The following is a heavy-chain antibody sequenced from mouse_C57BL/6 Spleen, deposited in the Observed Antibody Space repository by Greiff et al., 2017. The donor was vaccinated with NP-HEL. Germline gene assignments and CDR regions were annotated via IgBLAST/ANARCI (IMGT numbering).Heavy chain of an antibody. Sequence: EVKVVESGGGLVKPGGSLKLSCAASGFTFSSYAMSWVRQTPEKRLEWVATISDGGSYTYYPDNVKGRFTISRDNAKNNLYLQMSHLKSEDTAMYYCAREPPFAYWGQGTLVTVSA. CDR3: AREPPFAY. V-gene: IGHV5-4*01. D-gene: IGHD6-1*01. J-gene: IGHJ3*01. CDR1: GFTFSSYA. CDR2: ISDGGSYT.